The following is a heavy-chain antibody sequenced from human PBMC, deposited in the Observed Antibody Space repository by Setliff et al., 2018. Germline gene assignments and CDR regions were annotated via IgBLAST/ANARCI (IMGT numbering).Heavy chain of an antibody. CDR1: GDSMNDNH. D-gene: IGHD3-3*02. Sequence: SETLSLTCTVSGDSMNDNHWTWMRQPPGKGLEWIGYIYTSGSTNYNPSLKSRVTISVDTSKNQFSLKLSSVTAADTAVYYCARDGLGAFSLRSMDVWGKGTTVTVSS. J-gene: IGHJ6*04. CDR3: ARDGLGAFSLRSMDV. V-gene: IGHV4-59*01. CDR2: IYTSGST.